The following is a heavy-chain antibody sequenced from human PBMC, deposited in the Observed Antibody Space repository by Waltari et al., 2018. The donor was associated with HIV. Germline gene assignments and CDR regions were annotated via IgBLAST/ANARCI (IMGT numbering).Heavy chain of an antibody. CDR3: ARGGSSGYDSYFDY. V-gene: IGHV4-61*02. J-gene: IGHJ4*02. CDR1: GGSISSGSYY. D-gene: IGHD5-12*01. CDR2: IYTSGST. Sequence: VQLQESGPGLVKPSQTLSLTCTVSGGSISSGSYYWSWIRQPAGKGLEWIGRIYTSGSTNYNPSLKSRVTISVDTSKNQFSLKLSSVTAADTAVYYCARGGSSGYDSYFDYWGQGTLVTVSS.